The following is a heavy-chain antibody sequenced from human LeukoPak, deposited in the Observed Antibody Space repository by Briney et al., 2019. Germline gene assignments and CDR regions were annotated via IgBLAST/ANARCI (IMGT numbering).Heavy chain of an antibody. CDR3: AKDGVSRSFLPYYFDS. D-gene: IGHD1-26*01. J-gene: IGHJ4*02. V-gene: IGHV3-30*02. Sequence: GGSLRLSCAASGFTFNNYNMHWVRQAPGKGLEWVAFMRYDGNNECYTDSVRGRFTISRDISRNTLYLQMKSLRAEDTAIYYCAKDGVSRSFLPYYFDSWGQGTLVTVSS. CDR1: GFTFNNYN. CDR2: MRYDGNNE.